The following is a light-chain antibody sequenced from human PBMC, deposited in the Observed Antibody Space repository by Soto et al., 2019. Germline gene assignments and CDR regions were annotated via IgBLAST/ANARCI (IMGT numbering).Light chain of an antibody. V-gene: IGLV2-14*01. CDR2: EVT. Sequence: QSVLTQPASVSGSLGPSMTISCTGTSSDVGAYNYVSWYQQHPDKPPNLLIFEVTNRPSGVSGRFSGSKSGITASLSISGLQPEDEADYYCTSYSSSSPVLFGGGTKLTVL. J-gene: IGLJ2*01. CDR1: SSDVGAYNY. CDR3: TSYSSSSPVL.